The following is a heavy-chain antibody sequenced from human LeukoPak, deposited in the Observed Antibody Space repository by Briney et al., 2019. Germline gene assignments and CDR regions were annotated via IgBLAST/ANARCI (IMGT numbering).Heavy chain of an antibody. D-gene: IGHD2-15*01. V-gene: IGHV3-30*01. Sequence: GGSLRLSCAASGFTFSSYAMHWVRQAPGKGLEWLAVISYDGSNKYYADSVKGRFTISRDNSKSTLYLQMHSLRPEDTAVYYCAREDCSGNSCYYYYMDVWGKGTTVTVSS. CDR1: GFTFSSYA. J-gene: IGHJ6*03. CDR2: ISYDGSNK. CDR3: AREDCSGNSCYYYYMDV.